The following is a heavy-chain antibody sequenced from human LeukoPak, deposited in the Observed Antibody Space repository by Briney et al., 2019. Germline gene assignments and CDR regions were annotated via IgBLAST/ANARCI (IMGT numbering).Heavy chain of an antibody. CDR2: INPNSGGT. CDR3: ARYYDSSGYYSPLGAFDI. V-gene: IGHV1-2*06. CDR1: GYTFTGYY. Sequence: ASVKVSCRASGYTFTGYYMHWVRQAPGQGLEWMGRINPNSGGTNYAQKFQGRVTMTRDTSISTAYMELSRLRSDDTAVYYCARYYDSSGYYSPLGAFDIWGQGTMVTVSS. D-gene: IGHD3-22*01. J-gene: IGHJ3*02.